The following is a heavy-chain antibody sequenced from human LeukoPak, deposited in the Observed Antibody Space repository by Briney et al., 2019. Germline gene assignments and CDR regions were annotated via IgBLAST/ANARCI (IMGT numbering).Heavy chain of an antibody. V-gene: IGHV1-8*01. Sequence: ASVKVSCKASGYTFTSYDINWVRQATGQGLEWMGWMNPNNGNTGYAQKFQGRVTMTRNTSISTAYMELSSLRSEDTAVYYCARRRIAAAGYYGMDVWGQGTTVTVSS. D-gene: IGHD6-13*01. CDR1: GYTFTSYD. J-gene: IGHJ6*02. CDR2: MNPNNGNT. CDR3: ARRRIAAAGYYGMDV.